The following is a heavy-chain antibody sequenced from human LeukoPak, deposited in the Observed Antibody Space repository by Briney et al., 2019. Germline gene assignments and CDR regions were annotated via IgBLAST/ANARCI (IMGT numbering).Heavy chain of an antibody. CDR1: GGTFSSYA. Sequence: GASVKVSCKASGGTFSSYAISWVRQAPGQGLEWMGRIIPILGMANYAQKFQGRVTITADKSTSTAYMELSSLRSEDTAVYYCARKENSSGYYDDAFDIWGQGTMVTVSS. D-gene: IGHD3-22*01. CDR3: ARKENSSGYYDDAFDI. V-gene: IGHV1-69*04. CDR2: IIPILGMA. J-gene: IGHJ3*02.